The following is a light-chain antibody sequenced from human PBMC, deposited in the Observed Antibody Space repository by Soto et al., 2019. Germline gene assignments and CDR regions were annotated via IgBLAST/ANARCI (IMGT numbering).Light chain of an antibody. Sequence: VMTQSPATLSVSPGERVTLSCNTSQSVRSNLAWYQQQPGQSPRLPIYGASTRATGIPARFSGSGSGTDFTLTISSLEPEDFAVYYCQQRSNWPPITFGQGTRLEIK. V-gene: IGKV3-15*01. J-gene: IGKJ5*01. CDR2: GAS. CDR1: QSVRSN. CDR3: QQRSNWPPIT.